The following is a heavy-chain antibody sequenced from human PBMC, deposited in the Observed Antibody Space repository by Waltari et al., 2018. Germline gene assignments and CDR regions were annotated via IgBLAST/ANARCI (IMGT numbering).Heavy chain of an antibody. V-gene: IGHV1-2*06. Sequence: AEVKKPGASVKVSCKASGYTFTAYYIHWVRQAPGQGLEWMGRINPRNGGTDYVQRFQGRVIMTRDTSIGTAYMELSRVTSDDTAVYYCAIVDHSYDRSASRGLFDYWGQGTLVSVSS. J-gene: IGHJ4*02. D-gene: IGHD3-22*01. CDR2: INPRNGGT. CDR1: GYTFTAYY. CDR3: AIVDHSYDRSASRGLFDY.